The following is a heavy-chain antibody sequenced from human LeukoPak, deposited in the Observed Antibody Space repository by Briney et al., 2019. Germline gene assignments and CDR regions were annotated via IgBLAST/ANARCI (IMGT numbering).Heavy chain of an antibody. D-gene: IGHD1-26*01. Sequence: ASVTVSCKASGFTFTSSAVQWVRQARGQRLEWIGWIVVGSGNTNYAQKFQERVTITRDMSTSTAYMELSSLRSEDTAVYYCAVYSVGPKGFDPWGQGTQVTVSS. CDR3: AVYSVGPKGFDP. CDR2: IVVGSGNT. J-gene: IGHJ5*02. V-gene: IGHV1-58*01. CDR1: GFTFTSSA.